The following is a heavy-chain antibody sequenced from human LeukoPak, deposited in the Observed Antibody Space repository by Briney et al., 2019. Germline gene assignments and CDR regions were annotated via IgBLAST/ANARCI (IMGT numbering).Heavy chain of an antibody. CDR2: IYYSGST. CDR1: GGSISGGGYY. D-gene: IGHD3-10*01. Sequence: SETLSLTCAVYGGSISGGGYYWSWIRQHPGKGLEWIGYIYYSGSTYYNPSLKSRVTISIDPSKNQFSLNLSSVTAADTAVYYCARDRVRGAITYAGFDPWGQGTLVTVSS. CDR3: ARDRVRGAITYAGFDP. V-gene: IGHV4-31*11. J-gene: IGHJ5*02.